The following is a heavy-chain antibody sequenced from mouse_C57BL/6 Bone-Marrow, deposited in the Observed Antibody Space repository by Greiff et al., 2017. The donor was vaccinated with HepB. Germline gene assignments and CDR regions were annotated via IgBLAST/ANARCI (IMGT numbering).Heavy chain of an antibody. V-gene: IGHV10-1*01. J-gene: IGHJ3*01. CDR2: IRSKSNNYAT. CDR3: VRHDTMIKGWFAY. CDR1: GFSFNTYA. Sequence: EVKLQESGGGLVQPKGSLKLSCAASGFSFNTYAMNWVRQAPGKGLEWVARIRSKSNNYATYYADSVKDRFTISRDDSESMLYLQMNNLKTEDTAMYYCVRHDTMIKGWFAYWGQGTLVTVSA. D-gene: IGHD2-4*01.